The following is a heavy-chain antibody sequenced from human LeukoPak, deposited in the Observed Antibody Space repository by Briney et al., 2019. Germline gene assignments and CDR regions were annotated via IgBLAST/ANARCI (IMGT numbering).Heavy chain of an antibody. CDR1: GYSFATYW. D-gene: IGHD3-10*01. CDR2: IDPSDSYN. CDR3: ATVRRFGELSIYGLNV. V-gene: IGHV5-10-1*01. J-gene: IGHJ6*04. Sequence: GESLKISCQASGYSFATYWINWVRQMPGKGLEWMGRIDPSDSYNNYSPSFQGHVTISVDRSSTTAYLQWSSLKASDTATCYCATVRRFGELSIYGLNVWGRGTTVTVSS.